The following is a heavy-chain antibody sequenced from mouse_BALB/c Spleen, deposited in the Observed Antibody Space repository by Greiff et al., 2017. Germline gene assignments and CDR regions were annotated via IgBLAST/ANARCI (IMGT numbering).Heavy chain of an antibody. CDR2: INPDSSTI. J-gene: IGHJ4*01. CDR1: GFDFSRYW. V-gene: IGHV4-1*02. D-gene: IGHD1-1*01. CDR3: ARQGLRYYAMDY. Sequence: EVKLMESGGGLVQPGGSLKLSCAASGFDFSRYWMSWVRQAPGKGLEWIGEINPDSSTINYTPSLKDKFIISRDNAKNTLYLQMSKVRSEDTALYYCARQGLRYYAMDYWGQGTSVTVSS.